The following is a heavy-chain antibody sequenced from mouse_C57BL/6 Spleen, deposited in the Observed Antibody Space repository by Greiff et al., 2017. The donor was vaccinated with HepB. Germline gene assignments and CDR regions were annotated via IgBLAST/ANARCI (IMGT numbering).Heavy chain of an antibody. J-gene: IGHJ1*03. CDR3: SRTMITTVSYWYFDV. V-gene: IGHV1-69*01. Sequence: QVQLQQSGAELVMPGASVKLSCKASGYTFTSYWMHWVKQRPGQGLEWIGEIDPSDSYTNYNQKFKGKSTLTVDKSSSTAYMQLSSLTSEDSAVYYCSRTMITTVSYWYFDVWGTGTTVTVSS. CDR1: GYTFTSYW. D-gene: IGHD2-4*01. CDR2: IDPSDSYT.